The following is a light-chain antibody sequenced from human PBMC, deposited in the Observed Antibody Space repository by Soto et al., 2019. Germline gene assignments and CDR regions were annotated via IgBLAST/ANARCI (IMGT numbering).Light chain of an antibody. Sequence: EIVMTQSPATLSVSPGERATLSCRASQSVSSNLPWYQQKPGQAPRLLIYGASTRATGIPASFSGSGSGTEFTLTISSRQSEDFAVYYCQQYNNWPPLTFGGGTKVEIK. CDR2: GAS. CDR3: QQYNNWPPLT. J-gene: IGKJ4*01. V-gene: IGKV3-15*01. CDR1: QSVSSN.